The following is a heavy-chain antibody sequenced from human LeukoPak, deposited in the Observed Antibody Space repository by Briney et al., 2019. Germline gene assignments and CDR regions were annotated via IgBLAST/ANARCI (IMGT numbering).Heavy chain of an antibody. Sequence: GGSLRLSCAASGFTFSSHSMNWVRQAPGKGLEWVSSISSSSSHIYYADSVKGRFTISRDNAKNSLYLQMNSLRAEDTAVYYCARVQNDYGDYYFDYWGQGTLVTVSS. CDR1: GFTFSSHS. CDR2: ISSSSSHI. J-gene: IGHJ4*02. V-gene: IGHV3-21*01. CDR3: ARVQNDYGDYYFDY. D-gene: IGHD4-17*01.